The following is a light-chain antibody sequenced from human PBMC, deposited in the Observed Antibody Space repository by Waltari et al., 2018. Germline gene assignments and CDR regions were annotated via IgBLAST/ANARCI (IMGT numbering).Light chain of an antibody. Sequence: QSVLTQPPSASGAPGQAVRIPCSVGSPPIPNYVFWYQQFPGTAPKLIVYKDYERPSGVPDRFSASKSGTSASLAISGLRSDDEADYYCATWDDSLNGWVFGGGTKLTVL. CDR1: SPPIPNY. CDR3: ATWDDSLNGWV. J-gene: IGLJ3*02. V-gene: IGLV1-47*01. CDR2: KDY.